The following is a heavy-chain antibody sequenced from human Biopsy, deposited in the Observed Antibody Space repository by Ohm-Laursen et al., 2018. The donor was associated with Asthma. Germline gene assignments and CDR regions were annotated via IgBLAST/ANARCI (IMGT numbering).Heavy chain of an antibody. CDR3: ARKAGSCISRTCYSLDF. CDR1: GGTFNTYV. D-gene: IGHD2-2*01. J-gene: IGHJ4*02. CDR2: INSVFGTT. Sequence: ESSVKVSCKSLGGTFNTYVIGWVRQAPGQGLEWMGGINSVFGTTTYPQKFQDRVTITADYSTSTVYMELSSLRSEDTAVYYCARKAGSCISRTCYSLDFWGQGTLVTVSS. V-gene: IGHV1-69*01.